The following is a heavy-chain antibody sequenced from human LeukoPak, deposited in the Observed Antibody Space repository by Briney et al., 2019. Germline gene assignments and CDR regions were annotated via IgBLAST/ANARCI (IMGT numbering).Heavy chain of an antibody. J-gene: IGHJ6*03. CDR1: GGSISSYY. Sequence: PSETLSLTCTVSGGSISSYYWSWIRQPAGKGLEWIGRIYTSGSTNYNPSLKSRVTMSVDTSKNQFSLKLSSVTAADTAVYYCARLVTIFGVVNYYYMDVWGKGTTVTVSS. CDR2: IYTSGST. CDR3: ARLVTIFGVVNYYYMDV. V-gene: IGHV4-4*07. D-gene: IGHD3-3*01.